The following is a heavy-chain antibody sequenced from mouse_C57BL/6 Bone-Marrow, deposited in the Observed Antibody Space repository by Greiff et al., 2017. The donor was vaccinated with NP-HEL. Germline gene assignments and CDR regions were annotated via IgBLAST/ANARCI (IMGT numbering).Heavy chain of an antibody. V-gene: IGHV1-55*01. D-gene: IGHD6-5*01. Sequence: VQLQQSGAELVKPGASVKMSCKASGYTFTSYWITWVKQRPGQGLEWIGDIYPGSGSTNYNEKFKSKATLTVDTSSSTAYMQLSSLTSEDSAVYYCARSLWSNPRWFAYWGQGTLVTVSA. CDR1: GYTFTSYW. CDR2: IYPGSGST. J-gene: IGHJ3*01. CDR3: ARSLWSNPRWFAY.